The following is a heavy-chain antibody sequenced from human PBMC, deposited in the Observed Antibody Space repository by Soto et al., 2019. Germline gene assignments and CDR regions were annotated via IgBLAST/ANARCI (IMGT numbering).Heavy chain of an antibody. V-gene: IGHV1-69*02. D-gene: IGHD2-15*01. CDR2: IIPILGIA. J-gene: IGHJ4*02. Sequence: SVKVSCKASGGTFSSYTISWVRQAPGQGLEWMGRIIPILGIANYAQKFQGRVTMTRNTSISTAYMELSSLRSEDTAVYYCARGLFGGGTGWGQGILVTVSS. CDR3: ARGLFGGGTG. CDR1: GGTFSSYT.